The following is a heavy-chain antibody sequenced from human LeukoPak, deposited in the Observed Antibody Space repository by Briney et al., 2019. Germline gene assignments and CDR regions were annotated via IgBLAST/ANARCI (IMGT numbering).Heavy chain of an antibody. CDR2: IRYVGSNK. Sequence: GGSLSLFCAASGLSFSTSGLHWGRQAPGKGREWVAFIRYVGSNKYYPDCVKGHFTISRDNSKNTLYLQKNSLRPEDTAVYYCAKDSGTLGVDYYYMDLWGKGTTVTVSS. CDR3: AKDSGTLGVDYYYMDL. V-gene: IGHV3-30*02. J-gene: IGHJ6*03. CDR1: GLSFSTSG. D-gene: IGHD1-26*01.